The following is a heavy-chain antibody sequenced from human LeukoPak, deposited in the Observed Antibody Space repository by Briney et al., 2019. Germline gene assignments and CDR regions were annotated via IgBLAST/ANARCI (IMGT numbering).Heavy chain of an antibody. CDR1: GGSISNYY. V-gene: IGHV4-59*12. Sequence: SETLSLTCTVSGGSISNYYWSWIRQPPGKGLEWIGYIYSSGSTNYNPSLKSRVTMSVDTSKNQFSLELSAVTAADTAVYYCAMAMVRGLTSWFDPWGQGILITVSS. CDR2: IYSSGST. D-gene: IGHD3-10*01. J-gene: IGHJ5*02. CDR3: AMAMVRGLTSWFDP.